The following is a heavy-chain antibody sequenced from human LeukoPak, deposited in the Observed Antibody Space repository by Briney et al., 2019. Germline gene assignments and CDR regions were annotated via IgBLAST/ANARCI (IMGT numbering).Heavy chain of an antibody. CDR3: ARSLPTYGMDV. J-gene: IGHJ6*02. Sequence: ASVKVSCKASGYTFTSYGISWVRQAPGQGLEWMGWISAYNGNTNYAQKLQGRVTMTTDTSTSTAYMELRSLRSEDTAVYYCARSLPTYGMDVWGQGTTVTVSS. CDR2: ISAYNGNT. V-gene: IGHV1-18*01. CDR1: GYTFTSYG.